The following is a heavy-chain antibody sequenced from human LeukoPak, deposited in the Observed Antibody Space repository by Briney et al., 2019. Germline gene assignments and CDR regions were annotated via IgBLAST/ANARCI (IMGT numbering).Heavy chain of an antibody. V-gene: IGHV3-48*03. CDR1: GFTFSSYE. CDR3: ARAGGVGRYFDWLHSVSVWFDP. J-gene: IGHJ5*02. Sequence: GSLRLSCAASGFTFSSYEMNWVRQAPGKGLEWVSYISSSGSTIYYADSVKGRFTISRDNAKNSLYLQMNSLRAEDTAVYYCARAGGVGRYFDWLHSVSVWFDPWGQGTLVTVSS. D-gene: IGHD3-9*01. CDR2: ISSSGSTI.